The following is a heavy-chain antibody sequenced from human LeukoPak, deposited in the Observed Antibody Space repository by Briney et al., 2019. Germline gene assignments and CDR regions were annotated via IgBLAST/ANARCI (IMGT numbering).Heavy chain of an antibody. J-gene: IGHJ4*02. V-gene: IGHV2-70*04. Sequence: SGPTLLNPTQTLTLTCTVSGFSLSTSGMRARWIRQPPGKALEWLARIDWDDDKFYSTSLKTRLTISKDTSKNQVVLTMTNMDPVDTATYYCARSPDDGDYFDYWGQGTLVTVSS. D-gene: IGHD4-17*01. CDR2: IDWDDDK. CDR3: ARSPDDGDYFDY. CDR1: GFSLSTSGMR.